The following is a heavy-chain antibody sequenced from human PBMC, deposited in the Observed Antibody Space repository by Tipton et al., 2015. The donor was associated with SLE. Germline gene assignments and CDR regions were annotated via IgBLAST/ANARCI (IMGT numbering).Heavy chain of an antibody. CDR2: IGSSGDTI. V-gene: IGHV3-11*04. Sequence: SLRLSCAASGFTFSDYYMSWIRQAPGKGLEWVSYIGSSGDTIYYADSVKGRFTISRDNAKSSLYLQMNSLRAEDTAVYYCARSILYMVQVFVDYWGQGTLVTVSS. J-gene: IGHJ4*02. D-gene: IGHD3-10*01. CDR1: GFTFSDYY. CDR3: ARSILYMVQVFVDY.